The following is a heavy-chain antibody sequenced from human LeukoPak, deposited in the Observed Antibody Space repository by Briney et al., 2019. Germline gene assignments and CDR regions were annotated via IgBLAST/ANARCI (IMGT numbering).Heavy chain of an antibody. D-gene: IGHD4-17*01. CDR1: GFTVSSNY. Sequence: GGSLRLSCAASGFTVSSNYMTWVRQAPGKGLEWVSTLTGSGGSTYYADSVKGRFTISRDNSKNTLSLQMNSLRAEDTAVYYCAKESTVTPGNVNWFDTWGQGTLVTVSS. J-gene: IGHJ5*02. CDR3: AKESTVTPGNVNWFDT. V-gene: IGHV3-23*01. CDR2: LTGSGGST.